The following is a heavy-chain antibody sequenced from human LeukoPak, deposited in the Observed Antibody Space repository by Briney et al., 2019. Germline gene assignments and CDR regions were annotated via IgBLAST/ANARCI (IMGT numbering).Heavy chain of an antibody. CDR2: IYSGGST. CDR1: GFTVSSNY. D-gene: IGHD1-14*01. CDR3: ARSNRRGYYYGMDV. Sequence: GGSLRLSCAASGFTVSSNYMSWVRQAPGKGLEWVSVIYSGGSTYYADSVKGRFTISRDNSKNTLYLQMNSLRAEDTAVYYCARSNRRGYYYGMDVWGQGTTVTVSS. J-gene: IGHJ6*02. V-gene: IGHV3-53*01.